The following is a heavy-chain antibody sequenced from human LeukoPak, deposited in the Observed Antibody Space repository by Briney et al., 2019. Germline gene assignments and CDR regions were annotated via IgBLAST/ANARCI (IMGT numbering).Heavy chain of an antibody. CDR3: ARLTGYSSESRFDP. CDR2: IYYSGST. V-gene: IGHV4-59*01. J-gene: IGHJ5*02. CDR1: GGSISSYY. Sequence: SETLSLTCTVSGGSISSYYWSWIRQPPGKGLEWIGYIYYSGSTNYNPSLKSRVTISVDTSKNQFSLKLSSVTAADTAVYYCARLTGYSSESRFDPWGQGTLVTVSS. D-gene: IGHD3-9*01.